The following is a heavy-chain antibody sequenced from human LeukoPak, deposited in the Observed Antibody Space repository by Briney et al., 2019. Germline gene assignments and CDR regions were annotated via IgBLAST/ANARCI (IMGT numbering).Heavy chain of an antibody. V-gene: IGHV3-23*01. CDR2: ISGSGGST. D-gene: IGHD6-6*01. CDR1: GFTFNSYA. J-gene: IGHJ4*02. CDR3: AKAGGSSIAARRAIDY. Sequence: GGSLRLSCAASGFTFNSYAMSWVRQAPGKGLEWVSAISGSGGSTYYADSVKGRFTISRDNSKNTLYLQMNSLRAEDTAVYYCAKAGGSSIAARRAIDYWGQGTLVTVSS.